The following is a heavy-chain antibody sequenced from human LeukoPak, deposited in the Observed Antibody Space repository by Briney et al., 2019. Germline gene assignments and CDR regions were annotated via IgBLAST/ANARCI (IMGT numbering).Heavy chain of an antibody. J-gene: IGHJ6*03. CDR3: AKGDTAKRSYYYYYMDV. Sequence: GGSLRLSCAASGFTFDDYTMHWVRQAPGKGLEWVSLISWDGGSTYYADSVKGRFTISRDNSKNSLYLQMNSLRTEDTALHYCAKGDTAKRSYYYYYMDVWGKGTTVTVSS. V-gene: IGHV3-43*01. D-gene: IGHD5-18*01. CDR1: GFTFDDYT. CDR2: ISWDGGST.